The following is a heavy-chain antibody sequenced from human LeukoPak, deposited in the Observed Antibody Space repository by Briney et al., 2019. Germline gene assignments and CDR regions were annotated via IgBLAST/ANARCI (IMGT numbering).Heavy chain of an antibody. V-gene: IGHV4-31*03. CDR3: ARDKMGSSWYREDYFDY. D-gene: IGHD6-13*01. CDR2: IYYSGST. J-gene: IGHJ4*02. CDR1: GGSISSGSYY. Sequence: SETLSLTCTVSGGSISSGSYYWSWIRQHPGKGLEWIGYIYYSGSTYYNPSLKSRVTISVDTSKNQFSLKLSSVTAADTAVYYCARDKMGSSWYREDYFDYWGQGTLVTVSS.